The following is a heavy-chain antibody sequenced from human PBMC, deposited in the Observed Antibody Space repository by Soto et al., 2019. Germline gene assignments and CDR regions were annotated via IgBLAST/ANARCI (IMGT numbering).Heavy chain of an antibody. J-gene: IGHJ4*02. CDR3: ARLLYDSRGYYYFDY. CDR2: VYYSGST. Sequence: SDTLCLTCTVSGVSISSSSYYWGWIRQPPGKGLEWIGSVYYSGSTHDNPSLKSRITLSVDRSKSQFSLKLTSVTAADTAVYYCARLLYDSRGYYYFDYWGQGTLVTVSS. D-gene: IGHD3-22*01. CDR1: GVSISSSSYY. V-gene: IGHV4-39*01.